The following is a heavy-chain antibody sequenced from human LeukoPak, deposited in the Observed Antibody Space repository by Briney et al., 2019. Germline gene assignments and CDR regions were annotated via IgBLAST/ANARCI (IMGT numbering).Heavy chain of an antibody. CDR1: GGSFSGYY. V-gene: IGHV4-34*01. D-gene: IGHD3-22*01. Sequence: PSETLSLTCAVYGGSFSGYYWSWIRQPPGKGLEWIGEINHSGSTNYNPSLKSRVTISVDTSKNQFSLKLSSVTAADTAVYYCARLHDSSGYYYDYFDYWGQGTLVTVSS. J-gene: IGHJ4*02. CDR2: INHSGST. CDR3: ARLHDSSGYYYDYFDY.